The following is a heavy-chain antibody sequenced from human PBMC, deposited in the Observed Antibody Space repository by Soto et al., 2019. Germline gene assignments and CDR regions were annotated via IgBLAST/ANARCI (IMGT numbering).Heavy chain of an antibody. J-gene: IGHJ4*02. CDR2: IFHDGTA. CDR3: ARLVYETRLNYLYFDF. Sequence: SETLSLTCAVSGVSLTSGNWWTWVRQSPQRGLEYIGEIFHDGTANYYPSFERRVAMSVDTSRNQFSLKLTSVTAADTAVYFCARLVYETRLNYLYFDFWGPGTLVTVS. D-gene: IGHD3-22*01. V-gene: IGHV4-4*02. CDR1: GVSLTSGNW.